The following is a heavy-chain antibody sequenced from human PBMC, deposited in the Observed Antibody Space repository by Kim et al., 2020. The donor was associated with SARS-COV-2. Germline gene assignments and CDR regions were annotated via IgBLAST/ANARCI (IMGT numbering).Heavy chain of an antibody. CDR2: ISGSGGST. CDR3: AKGSGALLFFYYYGMDV. J-gene: IGHJ6*02. CDR1: GLTFSSYA. Sequence: GGSLRLSCAASGLTFSSYAMSWVRQAPGKGLEWVSAISGSGGSTYYADSVKGRFTISRDNSKNTLYLQMNSLRAEDTAVYYCAKGSGALLFFYYYGMDVWGQGTTVTVSS. V-gene: IGHV3-23*01. D-gene: IGHD1-26*01.